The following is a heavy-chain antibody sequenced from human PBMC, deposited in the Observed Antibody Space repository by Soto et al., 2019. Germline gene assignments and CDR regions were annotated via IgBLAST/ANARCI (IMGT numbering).Heavy chain of an antibody. J-gene: IGHJ2*01. CDR2: ISYDGSNK. Sequence: QVQLVESGGGVVQPGRSLRLSCAASGFTFSSYVMHWVRQAPGKGLEWVAVISYDGSNKYYVDSVKGRFTISRDNSKNTRYLQMNSLRVEDTAVYYCARRGDGYEHGWWYFDLWGRGTLVTVSS. D-gene: IGHD5-12*01. V-gene: IGHV3-30-3*01. CDR3: ARRGDGYEHGWWYFDL. CDR1: GFTFSSYV.